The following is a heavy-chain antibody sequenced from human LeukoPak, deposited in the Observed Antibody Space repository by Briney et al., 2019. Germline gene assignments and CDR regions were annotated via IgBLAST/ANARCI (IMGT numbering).Heavy chain of an antibody. CDR1: GIAVIGNY. V-gene: IGHV3-53*01. CDR2: ISINTDT. CDR3: AIAQSWDELFDS. J-gene: IGHJ4*02. D-gene: IGHD1-26*01. Sequence: GGSLRLSCAASGIAVIGNYMSWVRQPPGKGLEWVSFISINTDTFYADSVRGRFTISRDSSKNTLFLQMNRLRDEDSAVYYCAIAQSWDELFDSWGQGTLVTVSS.